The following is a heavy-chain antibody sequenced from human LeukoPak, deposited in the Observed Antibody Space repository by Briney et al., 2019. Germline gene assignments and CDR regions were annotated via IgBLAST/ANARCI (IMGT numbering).Heavy chain of an antibody. D-gene: IGHD5-24*01. CDR1: GFTCSSSA. V-gene: IGHV3-23*01. Sequence: GGSLRLSGAASGFTCSSSAMVWVRQAPGKGLEWVSAISNNGGYTYYADSVQGRFTMARDKCKGTLWLQMNSLIAEGTAVYYSARVRRGYNQSCYPGTAVSGQGTTVT. CDR3: ARVRRGYNQSCYPGTAV. CDR2: ISNNGGYT. J-gene: IGHJ6*02.